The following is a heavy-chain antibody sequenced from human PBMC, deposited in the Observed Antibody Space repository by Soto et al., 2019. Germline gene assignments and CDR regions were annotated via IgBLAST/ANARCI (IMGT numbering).Heavy chain of an antibody. CDR3: ARDLGGSSWYGGGWFDP. Sequence: QVQLQESGPGLVKPSQTLSLTCTVSGGSISSGGYYWSWIRQHPGKGLEWIGYIYYSGSTYYNPSLKSRVTISVDTSKDQFSLKLSSVTAADTAVYYCARDLGGSSWYGGGWFDPWGQGTLVTVSS. CDR2: IYYSGST. V-gene: IGHV4-31*03. D-gene: IGHD6-13*01. CDR1: GGSISSGGYY. J-gene: IGHJ5*02.